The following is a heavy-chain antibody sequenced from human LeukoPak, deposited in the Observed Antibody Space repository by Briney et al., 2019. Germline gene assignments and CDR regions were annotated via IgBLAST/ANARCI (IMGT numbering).Heavy chain of an antibody. Sequence: SETLSLTCTVSGGSISSGDYYWSWIRQPPGKGLEWIGYIYYSGSTYYNPSLKSRVTISVDTSKNQFSLKLSSVTAADTTVYYCARENLMVRGNAFDIWGQGTMVTVSS. J-gene: IGHJ3*02. CDR1: GGSISSGDYY. D-gene: IGHD3-10*01. CDR3: ARENLMVRGNAFDI. V-gene: IGHV4-30-4*01. CDR2: IYYSGST.